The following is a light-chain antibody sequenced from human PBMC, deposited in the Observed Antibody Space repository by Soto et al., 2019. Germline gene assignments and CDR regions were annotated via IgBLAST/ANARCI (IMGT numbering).Light chain of an antibody. J-gene: IGLJ1*01. CDR2: NTN. CDR3: SAWDGSLNGYV. Sequence: QPVLTQPPSASGTPGQRVTISCSGSDSNIGRRTVNWYQQLPGSAPRVLIYNTNQRPSGVPGRFSGSKSGTSASLAISGLQSEDEAEYYCSAWDGSLNGYVFGTGTKLTVL. V-gene: IGLV1-44*01. CDR1: DSNIGRRT.